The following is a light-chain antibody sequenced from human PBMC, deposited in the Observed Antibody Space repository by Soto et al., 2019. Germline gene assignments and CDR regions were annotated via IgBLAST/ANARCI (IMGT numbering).Light chain of an antibody. J-gene: IGKJ1*01. V-gene: IGKV1-5*03. Sequence: DIQMTQSPPTLSAFVGDRVTSTCRASQTISTWLAWYQQKPGKAPKLLIYKASKLENGVPSRFSGSGSGTEFTLTISSLQPDDFATYYCQQYNSYSTFGQGTKGDIK. CDR2: KAS. CDR1: QTISTW. CDR3: QQYNSYST.